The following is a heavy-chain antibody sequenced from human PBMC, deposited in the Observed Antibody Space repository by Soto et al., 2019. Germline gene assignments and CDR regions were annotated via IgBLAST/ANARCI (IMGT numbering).Heavy chain of an antibody. D-gene: IGHD6-19*01. CDR2: ILYDGSNK. V-gene: IGHV3-30*18. J-gene: IGHJ4*02. CDR3: AKPTVPFGRTVVAGPFDN. CDR1: GFTFSSFG. Sequence: QVQLVESGGGVVQPGRSLRLSCAASGFTFSSFGMHWVRQAPGKGLEWVAVILYDGSNKYYADSVKGRLTISRDNSKNTLYLQMNSLRAEDTAVFYCAKPTVPFGRTVVAGPFDNWGQGTLVTVSS.